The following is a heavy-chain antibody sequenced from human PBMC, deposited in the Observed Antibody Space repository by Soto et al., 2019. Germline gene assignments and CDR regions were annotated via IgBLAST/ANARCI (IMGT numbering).Heavy chain of an antibody. Sequence: GGSLRLSCAASGFTFSSYSMNWVRQAPGKGLEWVSSISSSSSYIYYADSVKGRFTISRDNAKNSLYLQMNSLRAEDTAVYYCAKANRYCSGGTCFVFDYWGQGALVTVSS. V-gene: IGHV3-21*01. D-gene: IGHD2-15*01. CDR3: AKANRYCSGGTCFVFDY. J-gene: IGHJ4*02. CDR2: ISSSSSYI. CDR1: GFTFSSYS.